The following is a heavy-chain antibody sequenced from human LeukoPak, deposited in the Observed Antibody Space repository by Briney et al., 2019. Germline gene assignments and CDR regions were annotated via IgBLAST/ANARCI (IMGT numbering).Heavy chain of an antibody. CDR1: GGSFSGYY. CDR3: ARENPYYGSGSYNNWFDP. CDR2: INHSGST. Sequence: SETLSLTCAVYGGSFSGYYWSWIRQPPGKGLEWIGEINHSGSTNYNPSLKSRVTISVDTSKNQFSLKLSSVTAADTAVYYCARENPYYGSGSYNNWFDPWGQGTLVTVSS. D-gene: IGHD3-10*01. J-gene: IGHJ5*02. V-gene: IGHV4-34*01.